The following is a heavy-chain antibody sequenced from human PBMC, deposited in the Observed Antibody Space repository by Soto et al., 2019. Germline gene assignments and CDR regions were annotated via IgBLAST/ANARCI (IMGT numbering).Heavy chain of an antibody. J-gene: IGHJ3*02. CDR2: FDPEDGET. CDR1: GYTLTELS. D-gene: IGHD6-19*01. CDR3: ATASAVAGSDDAXDI. V-gene: IGHV1-24*01. Sequence: GASVKVSCKVSGYTLTELSMHWVRQAPGKGLEWMGGFDPEDGETIYAQKFQGRVTMTEDTSTDTAYMELSSLRSEDTAVYYCATASAVAGSDDAXDIWGQGTMVTVSS.